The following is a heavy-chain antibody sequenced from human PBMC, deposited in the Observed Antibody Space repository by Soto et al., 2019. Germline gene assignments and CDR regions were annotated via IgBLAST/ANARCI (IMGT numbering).Heavy chain of an antibody. J-gene: IGHJ4*02. V-gene: IGHV3-21*01. Sequence: GGSLRLSCAASGFTFSSYSMNWVRQASGKGLEWVSSISSSSSYIYYADSVKGRFTISRDNAKNSLYLQMNSLRAEDTAVYYCARSYCSSTSCHNDYWGQGTLVTVSS. CDR2: ISSSSSYI. D-gene: IGHD2-2*02. CDR3: ARSYCSSTSCHNDY. CDR1: GFTFSSYS.